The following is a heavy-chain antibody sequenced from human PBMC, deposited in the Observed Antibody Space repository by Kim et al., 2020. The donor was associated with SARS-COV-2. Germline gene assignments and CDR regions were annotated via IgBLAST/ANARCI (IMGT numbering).Heavy chain of an antibody. J-gene: IGHJ6*02. V-gene: IGHV5-51*01. CDR1: GYSFTSYW. D-gene: IGHD3-3*01. CDR3: ARIRGDDFWSGYLTGGAYYGMDV. Sequence: GESLKISCKGSGYSFTSYWIGWVRQMPGKGLEWMGIIYPGDSDTRYSPSFQGQVTISADKSISTAYLQWSSLKVSDTAMYYCARIRGDDFWSGYLTGGAYYGMDVWGQGTTVTVSS. CDR2: IYPGDSDT.